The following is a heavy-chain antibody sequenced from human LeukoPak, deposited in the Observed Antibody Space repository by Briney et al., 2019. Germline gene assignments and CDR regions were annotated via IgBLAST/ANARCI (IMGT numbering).Heavy chain of an antibody. Sequence: LRRPLSLTCAVSGGSISSTNWWSWVRQPPGKGLEWIGEIYHSGSTNYNASLKSRVTISVDTSKNQFSLKLSSVTAADTAVYYCAREFDSSGYYLYAIDYWGQGTLVTVSS. CDR3: AREFDSSGYYLYAIDY. CDR2: IYHSGST. J-gene: IGHJ4*02. CDR1: GGSISSTNW. V-gene: IGHV4-4*02. D-gene: IGHD3-22*01.